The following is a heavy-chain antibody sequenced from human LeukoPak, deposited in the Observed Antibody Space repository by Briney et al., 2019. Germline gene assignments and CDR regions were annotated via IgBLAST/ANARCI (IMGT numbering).Heavy chain of an antibody. CDR3: VKISSYGGYNWFDP. CDR2: ISSNGGST. D-gene: IGHD3-16*01. Sequence: PGGSLRLSCSASGLTFSSYAMHWVRQAPGKGLEYVSAISSNGGSTYYADSVKGRFTISRDNSKNTLYLQMSSLGAEDTAVYYCVKISSYGGYNWFDPWGQGTLVTVSS. V-gene: IGHV3-64D*06. CDR1: GLTFSSYA. J-gene: IGHJ5*02.